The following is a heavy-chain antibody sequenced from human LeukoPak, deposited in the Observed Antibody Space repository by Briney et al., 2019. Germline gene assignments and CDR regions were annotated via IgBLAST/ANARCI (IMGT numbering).Heavy chain of an antibody. J-gene: IGHJ4*02. CDR1: GGSFSGYY. Sequence: PSETLSLTCAVYGGSFSGYYWSWIRQPPGKGLEWIGEINHSGSTNYNPSLKSRVTISVDTSKNQFSLKLSSVTAADTAVYFCARHGSYSLDYWGQGALVTVSS. CDR2: INHSGST. CDR3: ARHGSYSLDY. D-gene: IGHD3-3*01. V-gene: IGHV4-34*01.